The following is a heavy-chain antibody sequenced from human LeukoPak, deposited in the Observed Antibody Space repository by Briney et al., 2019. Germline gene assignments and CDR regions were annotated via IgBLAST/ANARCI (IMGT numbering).Heavy chain of an antibody. J-gene: IGHJ3*02. CDR3: ASTKTIAARAFDI. Sequence: SETLSLNCAVYGGSFRGYYWGWIRQPPGKGPEWIGSIYYTGTTYYNPSLKIRVTISVDTSKNQFSPKLSSVTAADTAVYYCASTKTIAARAFDIWGQGTMVTVSS. CDR2: IYYTGTT. D-gene: IGHD6-6*01. CDR1: GGSFRGYY. V-gene: IGHV4-39*01.